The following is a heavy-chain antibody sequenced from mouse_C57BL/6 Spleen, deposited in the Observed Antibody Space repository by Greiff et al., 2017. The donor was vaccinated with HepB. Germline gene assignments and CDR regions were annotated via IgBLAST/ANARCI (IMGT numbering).Heavy chain of an antibody. J-gene: IGHJ2*01. D-gene: IGHD1-1*01. Sequence: EVKVVESGGGLVKPGGSLKLSCAASGFTFSSYAMSWVRQTPEKRLEWVATISDGGSYTYYPDNVKGRFTISRDNAKNNLYLQMSHLKSEDTAMCYCASNYGSSYPYYFDYWGQGTTLTVSS. V-gene: IGHV5-4*03. CDR1: GFTFSSYA. CDR2: ISDGGSYT. CDR3: ASNYGSSYPYYFDY.